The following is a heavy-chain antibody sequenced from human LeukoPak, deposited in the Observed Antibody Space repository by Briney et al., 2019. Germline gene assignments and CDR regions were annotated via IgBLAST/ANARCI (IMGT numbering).Heavy chain of an antibody. CDR2: ISYSGST. CDR1: GGSISGYY. J-gene: IGHJ4*02. V-gene: IGHV4-59*01. D-gene: IGHD3-22*01. Sequence: SETLSLTCSVSGGSISGYYWSWIRQPPGEGLEWIGYISYSGSTKYNSSLKSRVSISLDRSKNQFSLSLRSVAAADTAVYFCARAPYYYDDSGCEYYFDSWGQGTLVTVSS. CDR3: ARAPYYYDDSGCEYYFDS.